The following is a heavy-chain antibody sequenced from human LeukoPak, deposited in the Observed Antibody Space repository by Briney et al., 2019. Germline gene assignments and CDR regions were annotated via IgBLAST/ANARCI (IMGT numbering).Heavy chain of an antibody. D-gene: IGHD6-13*01. CDR1: GFTFSNYA. J-gene: IGHJ4*02. V-gene: IGHV3-23*01. CDR3: AKDSYSSSWYNDY. CDR2: ISGSGGST. Sequence: GGSLRLSCAASGFTFSNYAMSWFRQAPGKGLEWVSAISGSGGSTYYADSVKGRFTISRDNSKNTLYLQMNSLRAEDTALYYCAKDSYSSSWYNDYWGQGTLVTVSS.